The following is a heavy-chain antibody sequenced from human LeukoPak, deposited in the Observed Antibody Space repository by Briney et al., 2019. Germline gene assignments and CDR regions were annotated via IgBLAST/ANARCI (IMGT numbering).Heavy chain of an antibody. D-gene: IGHD5-24*01. CDR2: IYYSGRT. CDR3: ARDGGDGYNTYYFDY. Sequence: SETLSLTCTVSGGSISSYYWSWIRQPPGKGLEWIGYIYYSGRTNYNPSLKSRVTISVDTSKNQFSLKLSSVTAADTAVYYCARDGGDGYNTYYFDYWGQGTLVTVSS. J-gene: IGHJ4*02. CDR1: GGSISSYY. V-gene: IGHV4-59*01.